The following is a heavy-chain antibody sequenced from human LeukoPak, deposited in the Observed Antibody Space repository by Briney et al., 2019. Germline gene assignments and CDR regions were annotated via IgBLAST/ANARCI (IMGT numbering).Heavy chain of an antibody. J-gene: IGHJ6*03. CDR3: ARTITIFGVVDYYYMDV. D-gene: IGHD3-3*01. V-gene: IGHV1-18*01. CDR1: GYTLNNYP. CDR2: ISVYNAYT. Sequence: ASVKVSCKASGYTLNNYPMSWVRQAPGQGLEWMGWISVYNAYTNYAQNLQGRVTMTTDTSTDTAHMELRSLRSDDTAVYFCARTITIFGVVDYYYMDVWGKGTMVTVSS.